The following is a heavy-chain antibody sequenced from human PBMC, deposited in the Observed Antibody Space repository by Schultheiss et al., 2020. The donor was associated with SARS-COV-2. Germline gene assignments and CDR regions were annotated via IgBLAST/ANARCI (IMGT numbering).Heavy chain of an antibody. D-gene: IGHD2-15*01. Sequence: SETLSLTCTVSGASVSSSTYYWGWVRQSPGKGLEWIGTISHRGTTYYNTSLKTRVTMSLDTAKNQLSLKVTSVTATDTAVYYCVSTSDIVVAVATTWGQGTPVTVSS. V-gene: IGHV4-39*01. CDR3: VSTSDIVVAVATT. CDR2: ISHRGTT. CDR1: GASVSSSTYY. J-gene: IGHJ1*01.